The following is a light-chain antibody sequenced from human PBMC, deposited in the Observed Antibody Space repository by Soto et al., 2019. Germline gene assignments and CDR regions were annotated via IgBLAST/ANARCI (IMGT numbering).Light chain of an antibody. CDR3: KQRGNWPPIT. CDR1: QSVSRF. V-gene: IGKV3-11*01. CDR2: DAS. J-gene: IGKJ5*01. Sequence: ETVLTQSPATLSLSPGERATLACRASQSVSRFLAWYQQKPGQAPRLLIYDASNRATGIPARFSGSGSGTDFSLTISRLELEDSPVNYCKQRGNWPPITFGQGTRLDIK.